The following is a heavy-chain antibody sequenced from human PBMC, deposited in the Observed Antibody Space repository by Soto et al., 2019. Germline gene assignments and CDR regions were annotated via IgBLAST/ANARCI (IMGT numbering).Heavy chain of an antibody. D-gene: IGHD3-10*01. CDR1: GFTFSSYA. CDR2: ISYDGSNK. V-gene: IGHV3-30-3*01. CDR3: ARDPGGPGYFDY. J-gene: IGHJ4*02. Sequence: SGGSLRLSCAASGFTFSSYAMHWVRQAPGKGLEWVAVISYDGSNKYYADSVKGRFTISRDNSKNTLYLQMNSLRAEDTAVYYCARDPGGPGYFDYWGQGTLVTVSS.